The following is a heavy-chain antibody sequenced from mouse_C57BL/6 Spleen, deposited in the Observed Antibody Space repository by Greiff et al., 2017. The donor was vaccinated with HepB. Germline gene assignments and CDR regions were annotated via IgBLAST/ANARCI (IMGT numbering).Heavy chain of an antibody. CDR1: GFTFSSYA. CDR2: ISDGGSYT. J-gene: IGHJ2*01. Sequence: EVKLMESGGGLVKPGGSLKLSCAASGFTFSSYAMSWVRQTPEKRLEWVATISDGGSYTYYPDNVKGRFTISRDNAKNNLYLQMSHLKSEDTAMYYCARDRGNYPYRYFDYWGQGTTLTVSS. D-gene: IGHD2-1*01. V-gene: IGHV5-4*01. CDR3: ARDRGNYPYRYFDY.